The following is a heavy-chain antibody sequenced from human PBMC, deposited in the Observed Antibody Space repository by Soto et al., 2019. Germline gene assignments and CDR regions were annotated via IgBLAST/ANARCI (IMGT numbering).Heavy chain of an antibody. Sequence: QITLKESGPTLVKPTQTLTLTCTFSGFSLSTSGVGVGWIRQPPGKALEWLALIYWDDDKRYSPSLKTRLTITTATAKIQVVLTMTNRDPVDTATYYCAHRPSYCSGGSCYSGFDYWGQGTLVTVSS. D-gene: IGHD2-15*01. CDR1: GFSLSTSGVG. V-gene: IGHV2-5*02. J-gene: IGHJ4*02. CDR2: IYWDDDK. CDR3: AHRPSYCSGGSCYSGFDY.